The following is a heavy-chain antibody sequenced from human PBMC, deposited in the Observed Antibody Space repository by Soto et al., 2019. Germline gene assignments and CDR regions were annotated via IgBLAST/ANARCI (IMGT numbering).Heavy chain of an antibody. D-gene: IGHD3-10*01. CDR3: ATTYGSGSNYYYYGMDV. Sequence: PGESLKISCKGSGYSFTSYWISWVRQMPGKGLEWMGRIDPSDSYTNYSPSFQGHVTISVDKSISTAYLQWSSLKASDTAMYYCATTYGSGSNYYYYGMDVWGQGTTVTVSS. CDR2: IDPSDSYT. J-gene: IGHJ6*02. CDR1: GYSFTSYW. V-gene: IGHV5-10-1*01.